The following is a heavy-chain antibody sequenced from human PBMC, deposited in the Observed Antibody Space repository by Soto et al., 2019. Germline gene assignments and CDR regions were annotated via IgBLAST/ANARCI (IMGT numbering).Heavy chain of an antibody. V-gene: IGHV3-48*02. CDR3: VRENDDFWSGYYKGEIDY. CDR2: ISSSSSTI. D-gene: IGHD3-3*01. CDR1: GFTFSSYS. Sequence: EVQLVESGGGLVQPGGSLRLSCAASGFTFSSYSMNWVRQAPGKGLEWVSYISSSSSTIYYADSVKGRFTISRDNAKNSLYLQMNSLRDEDTAVYYCVRENDDFWSGYYKGEIDYWGQGTLVTVSS. J-gene: IGHJ4*02.